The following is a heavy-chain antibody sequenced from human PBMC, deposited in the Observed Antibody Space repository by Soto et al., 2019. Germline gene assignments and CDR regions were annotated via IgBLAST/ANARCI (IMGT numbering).Heavy chain of an antibody. J-gene: IGHJ6*03. CDR2: ISGSGAST. D-gene: IGHD5-12*01. CDR1: GFTFNNYA. CDR3: AKDVESGFDFYYYMDV. V-gene: IGHV3-23*01. Sequence: VHLLESGGGLVQPGGSLRLSCAVSGFTFNNYAMTWVRLPPGKGLEWVSHISGSGASTYYADSVKGRFTISRDNPKNTLYLQMNSLRAEDTAIYYCAKDVESGFDFYYYMDVWGKGTTVTVSS.